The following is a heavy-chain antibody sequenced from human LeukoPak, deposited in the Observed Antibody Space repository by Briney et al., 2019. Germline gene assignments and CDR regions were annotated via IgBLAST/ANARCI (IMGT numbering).Heavy chain of an antibody. J-gene: IGHJ2*01. CDR1: GLTFSSYE. D-gene: IGHD2-15*01. Sequence: GGSLRLSCAASGLTFSSYEMNWVRQAPGKGLEWVSYISSSGSTIYYADSVKGRFTISSDNAKNSLYLQMNSLRAEDTAVYYCAKVFAFCSGGSCYNYWYFDLWGRGTLVTVSS. CDR3: AKVFAFCSGGSCYNYWYFDL. V-gene: IGHV3-48*03. CDR2: ISSSGSTI.